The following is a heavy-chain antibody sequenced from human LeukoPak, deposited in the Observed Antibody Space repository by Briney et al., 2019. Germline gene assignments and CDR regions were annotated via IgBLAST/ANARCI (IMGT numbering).Heavy chain of an antibody. Sequence: SGTLSLTCAVSGGSISSSNWWSWVRQPPGKGLEWIGEIYHSGSTNYNPSLKSRVTISVDKSKNQFSLKLSSVTAADTAVYYCARDPSGSYYYAFDIWGQGTMVTVSS. CDR2: IYHSGST. J-gene: IGHJ3*02. CDR3: ARDPSGSYYYAFDI. D-gene: IGHD1-26*01. V-gene: IGHV4-4*02. CDR1: GGSISSSNW.